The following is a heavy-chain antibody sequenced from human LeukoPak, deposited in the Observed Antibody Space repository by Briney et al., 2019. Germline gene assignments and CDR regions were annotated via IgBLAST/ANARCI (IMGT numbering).Heavy chain of an antibody. D-gene: IGHD2-15*01. CDR1: GYIFTNYW. J-gene: IGHJ5*02. Sequence: GESLKLSCKASGYIFTNYWIAWVRQMLGKGLEWMGVIYPGDSDTRYSPSFQGQVTISADKSISTAYLQWSRLKASDTAIYYCVIHPERGGSPTQWFVPWGQGTLVTVSS. CDR3: VIHPERGGSPTQWFVP. CDR2: IYPGDSDT. V-gene: IGHV5-51*01.